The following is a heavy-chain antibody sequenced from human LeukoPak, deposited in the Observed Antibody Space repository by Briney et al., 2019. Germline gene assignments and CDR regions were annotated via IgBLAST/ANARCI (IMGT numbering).Heavy chain of an antibody. CDR3: ARGHNILTGVYFDY. CDR2: IIPILGIA. V-gene: IGHV1-69*04. CDR1: GGTSSSYA. Sequence: ASVKVSCKASGGTSSSYAISWVRQAPGQGLEWMGRIIPILGIANYAQKFQGRVTITADKSTSTAYMELSSLRSEDTAVYYCARGHNILTGVYFDYWGQGTLVTVSS. J-gene: IGHJ4*02. D-gene: IGHD3-9*01.